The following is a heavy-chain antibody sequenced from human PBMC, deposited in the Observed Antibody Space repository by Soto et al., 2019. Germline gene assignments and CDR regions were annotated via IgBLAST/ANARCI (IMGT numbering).Heavy chain of an antibody. J-gene: IGHJ4*02. V-gene: IGHV4-39*01. CDR1: GGSISSSSYY. CDR2: IYYSGST. CDR3: ARPEGDYDSYFDY. Sequence: SEPLSLTCTVSGGSISSSSYYWGWIRQPPGKGLERIGSIYYSGSTYYNPSPKNRATISVDTSKNQFSLKLSSVTAADTAVYYCARPEGDYDSYFDYWGQGTLVTVSS. D-gene: IGHD4-17*01.